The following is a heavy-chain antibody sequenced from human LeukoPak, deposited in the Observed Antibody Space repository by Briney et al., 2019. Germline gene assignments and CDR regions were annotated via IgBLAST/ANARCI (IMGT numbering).Heavy chain of an antibody. CDR1: GYTFTSYY. Sequence: ASVKVSCKASGYTFTSYYMHWVRQATGQGLEWMGIINPSGGSTSYAQKFQGRVTMTRDTSTSTVYMELSSLRSEDTAVYYCASLDSSGRPTDYWGQGTLVTVSS. CDR2: INPSGGST. D-gene: IGHD6-25*01. CDR3: ASLDSSGRPTDY. V-gene: IGHV1-46*01. J-gene: IGHJ4*02.